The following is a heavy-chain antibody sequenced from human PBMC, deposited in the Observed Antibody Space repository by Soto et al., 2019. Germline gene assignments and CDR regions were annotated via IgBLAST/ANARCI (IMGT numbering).Heavy chain of an antibody. J-gene: IGHJ6*02. CDR1: GFTFSSYS. CDR3: ARDYYGSGSYHPLDYYYYGMDV. Sequence: GSLRLSCAASGFTFSSYSMNWVRQAPGKGLEWVSSISSSSSYIYYADSVKGRFTISRDNAKNSLYLQMNSLRAEDTAVYYCARDYYGSGSYHPLDYYYYGMDVWGQGTTVTVS. V-gene: IGHV3-21*01. CDR2: ISSSSSYI. D-gene: IGHD3-10*01.